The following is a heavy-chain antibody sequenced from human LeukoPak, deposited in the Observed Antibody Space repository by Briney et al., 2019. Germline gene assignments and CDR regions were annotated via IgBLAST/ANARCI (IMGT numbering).Heavy chain of an antibody. D-gene: IGHD5-18*01. V-gene: IGHV4-34*01. CDR2: TNHSRST. CDR3: ARGRSGNTPMKP. CDR1: GGSFSGYH. J-gene: IGHJ5*02. Sequence: SETLSLTCAAYGGSFSGYHWSWIRQPPGKGLEWIGETNHSRSTNYNPSLKSRVTISVDTSKNQFSLKLSSVTAADTAVYYCARGRSGNTPMKPWSQGTLVTVSS.